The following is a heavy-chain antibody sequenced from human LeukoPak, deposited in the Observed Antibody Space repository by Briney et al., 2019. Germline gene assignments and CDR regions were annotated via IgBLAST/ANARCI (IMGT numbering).Heavy chain of an antibody. CDR3: ASREPGTTVPGLH. J-gene: IGHJ4*02. CDR1: GGSVSSSGYY. Sequence: PSETLSLTCTVSGGSVSSSGYYWGWIRQPPGKGLEWIASISYSGATYYNPSLRSRVTISVDTSKNQFSLRVTSVTAADTAMYFCASREPGTTVPGLHWGQGALVTVSS. D-gene: IGHD6-19*01. CDR2: ISYSGAT. V-gene: IGHV4-39*01.